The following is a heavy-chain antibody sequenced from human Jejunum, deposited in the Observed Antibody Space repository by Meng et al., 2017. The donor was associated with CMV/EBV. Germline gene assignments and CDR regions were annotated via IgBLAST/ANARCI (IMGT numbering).Heavy chain of an antibody. V-gene: IGHV3-7*01. Sequence: AASGFTFGSYWMSWLRQAPGKGPEWVDNIRTDGSDKYYVGSVKGRFTISRDNAKNSLYLQMNSLRDEDTAVYYCARGPITFLGWDVWGRGTTVTVSS. CDR1: GFTFGSYW. CDR2: IRTDGSDK. D-gene: IGHD3-16*01. J-gene: IGHJ6*02. CDR3: ARGPITFLGWDV.